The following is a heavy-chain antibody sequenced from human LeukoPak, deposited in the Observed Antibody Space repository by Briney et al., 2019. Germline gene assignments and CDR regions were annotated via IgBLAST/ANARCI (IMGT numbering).Heavy chain of an antibody. J-gene: IGHJ4*02. Sequence: SETLSLTCTVSGGSINNYYWSWIRQPAGKGLEWIGRIYCSGTTNYNPSLKSRVTMSVDTSKNQFSLKLSSVTAADTAVYYCAKIYDFWSGSVYYFDYWGQGTLVTVSS. D-gene: IGHD3-3*01. V-gene: IGHV4-4*07. CDR2: IYCSGTT. CDR1: GGSINNYY. CDR3: AKIYDFWSGSVYYFDY.